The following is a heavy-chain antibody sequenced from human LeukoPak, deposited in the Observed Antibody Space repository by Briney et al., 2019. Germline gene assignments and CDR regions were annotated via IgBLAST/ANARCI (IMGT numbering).Heavy chain of an antibody. CDR2: ISTKGSYK. CDR1: GFTFSSYA. Sequence: PGGSLRLSCAASGFTFSSYAMSWVRQAPGKGLEWVSSISTKGSYKYYTNSVKGRFTISRDNARNSLYLQMNSLRVEDTAIYYCAKLFGSGTYNNFFHYWGQGTLVTVFS. J-gene: IGHJ4*02. CDR3: AKLFGSGTYNNFFHY. V-gene: IGHV3-21*04. D-gene: IGHD3-10*01.